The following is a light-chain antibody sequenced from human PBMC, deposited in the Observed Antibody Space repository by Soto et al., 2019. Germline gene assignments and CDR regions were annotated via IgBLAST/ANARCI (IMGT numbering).Light chain of an antibody. J-gene: IGLJ2*01. V-gene: IGLV2-14*03. CDR1: SSDVGAYNY. CDR2: DVS. Sequence: QSVLTQPASVSGSPGESITISCTGTSSDVGAYNYVSWYQQHPGKAPKLMIYDVSNRPSGVSNRFSGSKSDNTASLTISGLQAEDEADYYCSSYTSTNSLFGGGTKLTVL. CDR3: SSYTSTNSL.